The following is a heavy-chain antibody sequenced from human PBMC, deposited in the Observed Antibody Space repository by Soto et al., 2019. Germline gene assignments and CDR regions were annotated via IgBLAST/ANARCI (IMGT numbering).Heavy chain of an antibody. CDR1: GGPISPYY. V-gene: IGHV4-4*07. D-gene: IGHD3-22*01. Sequence: PSETLSLTCTVSGGPISPYYWSWIRQPAGKGLEWIGRIYSSGGTNYNPPLKSRVSMSLDTARNQISLKVKSVTAADTAVYYCAREGGYFDSSGSGVYHYYGVDVWGRGTTVTVSS. CDR3: AREGGYFDSSGSGVYHYYGVDV. CDR2: IYSSGGT. J-gene: IGHJ6*02.